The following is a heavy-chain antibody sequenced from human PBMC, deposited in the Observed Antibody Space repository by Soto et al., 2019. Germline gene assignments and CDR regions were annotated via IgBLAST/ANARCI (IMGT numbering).Heavy chain of an antibody. CDR2: FDPEDGET. J-gene: IGHJ6*02. D-gene: IGHD5-12*01. CDR1: GYTLTEVS. Sequence: ASVKVSCKVSGYTLTEVSMHWVRQAPGKGLEWMGGFDPEDGETFYAQKFQGIVTMTEDTSTNTAYLELSSLRSEDTAVYYCATLLVAAPSGYYYRGMDVWGQGTTVTVFS. CDR3: ATLLVAAPSGYYYRGMDV. V-gene: IGHV1-24*01.